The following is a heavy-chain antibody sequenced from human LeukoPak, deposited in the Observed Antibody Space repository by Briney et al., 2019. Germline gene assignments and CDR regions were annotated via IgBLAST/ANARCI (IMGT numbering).Heavy chain of an antibody. CDR3: ARYGQWLVRSGGWFDP. D-gene: IGHD6-19*01. CDR2: IYTSGST. CDR1: GGSISSYY. V-gene: IGHV4-4*07. J-gene: IGHJ5*02. Sequence: SETLSLTCTVSGGSISSYYWSWIRQPAGKGLEWIGRIYTSGSTNYNPSLKGRVTMSVDTSKNQFSLKLSSVTAADTAVYYCARYGQWLVRSGGWFDPWGQGTLVTVSS.